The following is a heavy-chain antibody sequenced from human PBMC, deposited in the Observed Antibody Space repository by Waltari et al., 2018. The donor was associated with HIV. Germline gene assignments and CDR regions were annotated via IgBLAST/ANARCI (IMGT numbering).Heavy chain of an antibody. D-gene: IGHD3-22*01. CDR1: GFTFSSYS. Sequence: QPGGSLRLSCAASGFTFSSYSMNWVRQAPEKGLEWVGYFISRRNIIYYADSVKGRCTSSRDNAKNSLYLQMDSLGAEDTAVYYCAREGGYDSSGYLRGFDLWGRGTLVTV. CDR2: FISRRNII. J-gene: IGHJ2*01. CDR3: AREGGYDSSGYLRGFDL. V-gene: IGHV3-48*04.